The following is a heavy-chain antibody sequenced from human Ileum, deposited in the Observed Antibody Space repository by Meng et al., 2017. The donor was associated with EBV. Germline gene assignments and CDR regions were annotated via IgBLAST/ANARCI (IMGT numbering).Heavy chain of an antibody. D-gene: IGHD3-10*01. Sequence: QVQPVTSGPEVKKPGASVKVSCKASDYTFMGYGVSWVRQAPGQGLEWMAWLGAHDGDTSHAPKFQGRVTVSADRPTATAYMELRSLRSDDTAVYYCARGTPGRSYSDYWGQGTLVTVSS. J-gene: IGHJ4*02. CDR1: DYTFMGYG. V-gene: IGHV1-18*01. CDR3: ARGTPGRSYSDY. CDR2: LGAHDGDT.